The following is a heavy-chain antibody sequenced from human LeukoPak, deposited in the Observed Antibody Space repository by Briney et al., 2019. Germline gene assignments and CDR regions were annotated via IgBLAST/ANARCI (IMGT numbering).Heavy chain of an antibody. D-gene: IGHD4-17*01. V-gene: IGHV4-34*01. CDR1: GGSFSGYY. CDR2: INHSGST. CDR3: ARGLSSDEVTTFDY. J-gene: IGHJ4*02. Sequence: PSETLSLTCAVYGGSFSGYYWSWIRQPPGKGLEWIGEINHSGSTNYNPSLKSRVTISVDTSKNQFSLKLSSVTAADTAVYYCARGLSSDEVTTFDYWGQGTLVTVSS.